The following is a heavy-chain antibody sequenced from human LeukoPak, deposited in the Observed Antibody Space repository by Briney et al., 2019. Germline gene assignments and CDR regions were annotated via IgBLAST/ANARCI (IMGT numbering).Heavy chain of an antibody. CDR1: GFTFSSHS. J-gene: IGHJ4*02. V-gene: IGHV3-21*01. CDR2: ISSSSSYI. Sequence: GGSLRLSCGASGFTFSSHSMNWVRQAPGKGLEWVSYISSSSSYIYYADSVKGRFTISRDNANNSLYLQMNSLRAEDTAVYYCARGYCSGGSCFDYWGQGTLVTVSS. CDR3: ARGYCSGGSCFDY. D-gene: IGHD2-15*01.